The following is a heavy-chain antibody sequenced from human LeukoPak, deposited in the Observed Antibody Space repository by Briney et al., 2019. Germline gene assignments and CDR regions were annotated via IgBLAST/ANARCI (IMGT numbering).Heavy chain of an antibody. CDR1: GFTFSSYG. V-gene: IGHV3-33*01. D-gene: IGHD4-17*01. CDR3: ARDEVTTPRD. CDR2: MWYDGSNK. J-gene: IGHJ4*02. Sequence: PGRSLRLSCAASGFTFSSYGMHWVRQASGKGLEWVAVMWYDGSNKYYADSVKGRFTISRDNSKNTLYLQMHSLRAEDTAVFYCARDEVTTPRDWGQGTLVTVSS.